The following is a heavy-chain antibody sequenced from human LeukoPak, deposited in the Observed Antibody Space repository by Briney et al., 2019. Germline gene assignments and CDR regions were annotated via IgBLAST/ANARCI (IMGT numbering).Heavy chain of an antibody. V-gene: IGHV4-61*02. J-gene: IGHJ5*02. D-gene: IGHD1-26*01. CDR3: ARMVGATRFDP. CDR1: GGSISSGSYY. CDR2: IYTSGST. Sequence: PSQTLSLTCTVSGGSISSGSYYWSWIRQPAGKGLEWIGRIYTSGSTNYNPSLKSRVTISVDTSKNQFSLKLSSVTAADTAVYYCARMVGATRFDPWGQGTLVTVSS.